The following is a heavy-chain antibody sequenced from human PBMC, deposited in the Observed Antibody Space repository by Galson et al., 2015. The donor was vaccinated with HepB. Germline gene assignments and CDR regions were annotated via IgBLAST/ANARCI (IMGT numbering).Heavy chain of an antibody. CDR3: AREEEMADSWNWFDP. V-gene: IGHV6-1*01. CDR2: TYYRSKWYN. D-gene: IGHD5-24*01. J-gene: IGHJ5*02. Sequence: CAISGDSVSGNSAAWNWIRQSPSRGLEWLGRTYYRSKWYNDYAVSVKSRITINPDTSKNQFSLQLNSVTPEDTAVYYCAREEEMADSWNWFDPWGQETLVTVSS. CDR1: GDSVSGNSAA.